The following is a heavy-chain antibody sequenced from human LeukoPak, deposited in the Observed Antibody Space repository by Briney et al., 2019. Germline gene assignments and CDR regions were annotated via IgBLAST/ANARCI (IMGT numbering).Heavy chain of an antibody. D-gene: IGHD3-3*01. CDR2: ISSSGSTL. CDR3: ARSEKNYDFWTGEDY. V-gene: IGHV3-11*04. Sequence: GSLRLSCAASGFPFSDYYMTWIRQPPGKGLEWISYISSSGSTLDYADSVKGRFTISRDNAKNSVSLQMNSLRAEDTAVYYCARSEKNYDFWTGEDYWGQGTLVTVSS. J-gene: IGHJ4*02. CDR1: GFPFSDYY.